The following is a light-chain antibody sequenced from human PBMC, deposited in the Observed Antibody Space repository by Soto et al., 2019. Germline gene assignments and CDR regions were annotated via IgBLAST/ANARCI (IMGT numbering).Light chain of an antibody. J-gene: IGKJ4*01. CDR1: QGINTW. CDR3: QQYSTYPLT. CDR2: DAS. Sequence: DIQMTQSPPSLSAFVGDRVTITCRASQGINTWIAWYQQKPEKAPTSLIYDASSLESGVPSRFSGSGSGTDFTLTISSLQPEDVATYYCQQYSTYPLTFGGGTKVDNK. V-gene: IGKV1D-16*01.